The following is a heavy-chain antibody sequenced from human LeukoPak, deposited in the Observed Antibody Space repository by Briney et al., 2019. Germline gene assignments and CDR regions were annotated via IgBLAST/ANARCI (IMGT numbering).Heavy chain of an antibody. J-gene: IGHJ4*02. V-gene: IGHV3-23*01. CDR1: GFTFSSYA. CDR2: ISGSGSSN. Sequence: GESLRLSCAASGFTFSSYAMSWVRQAPGKGLEWVSDISGSGSSNYYADSVKGRLTISRDNSKNTLCVQRNGLRAEDTDVYYCAKESQLDYWGQGTLVTVSS. CDR3: AKESQLDY.